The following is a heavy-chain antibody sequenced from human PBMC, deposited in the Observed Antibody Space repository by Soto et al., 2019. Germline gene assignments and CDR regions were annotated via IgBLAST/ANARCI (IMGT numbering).Heavy chain of an antibody. D-gene: IGHD1-7*01. Sequence: QLQLQESGPGLVKPSETLSLTCTVSGGSISSSSYYWGWIRQPPGKGLEWIGSIYYSGSTYYNPSLKSRVTTPVDESKNQFSLKLSSVTAPDTAVYYCARHVSTGYSWNYIDGFDPWGQGTLVTVSS. V-gene: IGHV4-39*01. CDR2: IYYSGST. J-gene: IGHJ5*02. CDR1: GGSISSSSYY. CDR3: ARHVSTGYSWNYIDGFDP.